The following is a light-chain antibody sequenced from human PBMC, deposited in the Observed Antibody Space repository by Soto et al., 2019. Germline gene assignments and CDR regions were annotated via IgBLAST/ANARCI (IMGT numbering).Light chain of an antibody. CDR1: QSISSW. CDR3: QQYNSYRWT. Sequence: DKQMTQSPSTLSSSVGDRVTITCRASQSISSWLAWYQQKPGKAPKLLIYDASSLESGVPSRFSGSGSGTEFTLTISSLQPDDFATYYCQQYNSYRWTFGQGTKVDI. J-gene: IGKJ1*01. CDR2: DAS. V-gene: IGKV1-5*01.